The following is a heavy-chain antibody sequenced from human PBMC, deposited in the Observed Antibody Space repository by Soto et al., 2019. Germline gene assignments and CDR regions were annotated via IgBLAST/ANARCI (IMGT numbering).Heavy chain of an antibody. D-gene: IGHD3-10*01. J-gene: IGHJ4*02. CDR3: ARAPMVRGVIDY. Sequence: QVQLQESGPGLVKPSQTLSLTCTVSGGSISSGGYYWSWIRQHPGKGLEWIGYIYYSGSTYYNPSLKSRXXIXVXXSKHQFSLKLSSVTAADTAVYYCARAPMVRGVIDYWGQGTLVTVSS. V-gene: IGHV4-31*03. CDR2: IYYSGST. CDR1: GGSISSGGYY.